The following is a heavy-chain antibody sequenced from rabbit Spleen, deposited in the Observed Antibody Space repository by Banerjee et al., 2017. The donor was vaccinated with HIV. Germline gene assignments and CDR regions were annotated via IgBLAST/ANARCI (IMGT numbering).Heavy chain of an antibody. J-gene: IGHJ4*01. D-gene: IGHD6-1*01. CDR2: IDAGSGRYT. V-gene: IGHV1S45*01. CDR1: GFSFSSSYH. CDR3: ARSYGDGGYVYANNL. Sequence: QEQLEESGGDLVKPEGSLTLTCTASGFSFSSSYHMCWVRQAPGKGLEWIACIDAGSGRYTYYASWAKGRFTISKTSSTTVTLQMNSLTAADTAFYFCARSYGDGGYVYANNLWGPGTLVTVS.